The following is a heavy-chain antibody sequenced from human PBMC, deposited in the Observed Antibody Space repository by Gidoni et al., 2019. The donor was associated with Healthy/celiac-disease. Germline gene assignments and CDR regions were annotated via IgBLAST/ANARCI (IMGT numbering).Heavy chain of an antibody. CDR1: GYNFTDYY. J-gene: IGHJ6*02. D-gene: IGHD3-3*01. V-gene: IGHV1-69-2*01. Sequence: EVQLVQSGAEVKKPGATVKISCKVSGYNFTDYYMPWVQQAPGKGLEWMGLVDPEDGETIYAEKFQGRVTITADTSTDTAYMELSSLRSEDTAVYYCATFPTGITIFGVALKSRNYYGMDVWGQGTTVTVSS. CDR2: VDPEDGET. CDR3: ATFPTGITIFGVALKSRNYYGMDV.